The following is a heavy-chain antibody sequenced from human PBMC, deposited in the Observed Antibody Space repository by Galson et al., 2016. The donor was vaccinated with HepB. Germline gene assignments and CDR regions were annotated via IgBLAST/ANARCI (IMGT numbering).Heavy chain of an antibody. CDR3: ARDRNELISYYLDY. Sequence: SLRLSCAASGYRFNTYGIHWVRQPPGKGLEWVGVVPSDGSDTYYTDAVKGRFTISRDSSNNTVYLQMNSLRAEDTAVYYCARDRNELISYYLDYWGQGALVTVSS. D-gene: IGHD1-14*01. CDR1: GYRFNTYG. J-gene: IGHJ4*02. CDR2: VPSDGSDT. V-gene: IGHV3-30*12.